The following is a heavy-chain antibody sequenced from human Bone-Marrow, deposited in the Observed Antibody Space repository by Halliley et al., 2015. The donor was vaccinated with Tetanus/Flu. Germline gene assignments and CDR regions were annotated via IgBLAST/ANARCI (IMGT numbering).Heavy chain of an antibody. D-gene: IGHD3-10*01. Sequence: TLSLTCTVTFSRGSISSGGSYWKRIRQHPRKGLERIGHIYYSGSTYYNPSPRSRLTISVNTSKNQLSLRLRSVTAADTAVYYCARGHYYYGSGSYFDFWGQGTLVTVSS. CDR3: ARGHYYYGSGSYFDF. CDR2: IYYSGST. J-gene: IGHJ4*02. V-gene: IGHV4-31*03. CDR1: RGSISSGGSY.